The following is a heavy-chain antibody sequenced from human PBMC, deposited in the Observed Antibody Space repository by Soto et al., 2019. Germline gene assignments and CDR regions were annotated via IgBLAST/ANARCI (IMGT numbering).Heavy chain of an antibody. Sequence: QVQLQESGPGVVKPSETLSLTCTVSGGSMSGYYWSWIRQPPGKGLEWIGYVHYSGSTHYNPSLKCRSSTSDDTSNNESPQKLPSVTAADRALYYCARAARYYHLLTGFYMGGFGFGGQGTLVTVSS. CDR3: ARAARYYHLLTGFYMGGFGF. D-gene: IGHD3-9*01. J-gene: IGHJ4*02. V-gene: IGHV4-59*01. CDR2: VHYSGST. CDR1: GGSMSGYY.